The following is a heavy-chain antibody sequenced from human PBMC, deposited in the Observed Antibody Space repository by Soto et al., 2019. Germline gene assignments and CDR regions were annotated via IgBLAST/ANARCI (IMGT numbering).Heavy chain of an antibody. Sequence: PSKTPYLSCSDSDDSSSSGYYYWSWIRQPPGKGLEWIGNIYYSGNTYYNPSLKSRLIISIDTSKNQSSLKVGSVTAAETAVYYGASSSLYGMYGWGQG. CDR1: DDSSSSGYYY. CDR2: IYYSGNT. CDR3: ASSSLYGMYG. J-gene: IGHJ6*02. V-gene: IGHV4-30-4*01. D-gene: IGHD2-2*02.